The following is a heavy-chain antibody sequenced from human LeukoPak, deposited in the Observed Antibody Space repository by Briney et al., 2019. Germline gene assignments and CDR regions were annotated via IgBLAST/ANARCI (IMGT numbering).Heavy chain of an antibody. CDR1: GASISSGGYS. V-gene: IGHV4-30-2*01. D-gene: IGHD2-15*01. J-gene: IGHJ3*02. Sequence: PSETLSLTCTVSGASISSGGYSWSWIRLPPGKGLEWIGCIYRSDYTHYSPSLKSRVTISVDRSKNQFSLKLSSVTAADTAVYYCARAVVAATRQTGDAFDIWGQGTMVTVSS. CDR2: IYRSDYT. CDR3: ARAVVAATRQTGDAFDI.